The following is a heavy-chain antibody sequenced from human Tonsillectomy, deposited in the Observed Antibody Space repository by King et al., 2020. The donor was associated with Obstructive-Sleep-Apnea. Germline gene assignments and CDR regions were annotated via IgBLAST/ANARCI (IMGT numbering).Heavy chain of an antibody. V-gene: IGHV3-48*04. Sequence: VQLVESGGGLVQPGGSLRLSCAASGFTFSSYSMSWVPQAPGKGLEWGSYISISSSTIYYADSVKGRFTIPRDNAKNSLFLQMNSLRAEDTAVYCCARDRALLSFDYWGQGTLVTVSS. CDR3: ARDRALLSFDY. CDR2: ISISSSTI. CDR1: GFTFSSYS. D-gene: IGHD2/OR15-2a*01. J-gene: IGHJ4*02.